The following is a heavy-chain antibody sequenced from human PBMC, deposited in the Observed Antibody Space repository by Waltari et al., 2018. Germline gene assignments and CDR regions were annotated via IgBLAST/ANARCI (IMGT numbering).Heavy chain of an antibody. Sequence: QVQLQESGPGLVKPSETLSLTCTVSGGSISSYYWSWIRQPPGKGLEWIEYIYYSGSTNYHPSLRSRVTISVDTSKTQFSLKLSSVTAADTAVYYCARGGGFLEWLSAGYYMDVWGKGTTVTVSS. D-gene: IGHD3-3*01. J-gene: IGHJ6*03. V-gene: IGHV4-59*01. CDR2: IYYSGST. CDR3: ARGGGFLEWLSAGYYMDV. CDR1: GGSISSYY.